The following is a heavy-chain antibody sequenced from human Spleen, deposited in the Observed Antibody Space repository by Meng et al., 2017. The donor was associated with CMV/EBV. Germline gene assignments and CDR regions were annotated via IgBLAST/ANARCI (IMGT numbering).Heavy chain of an antibody. J-gene: IGHJ6*02. CDR1: GFTFNTFG. CDR3: AREYPHFMTLKYGMDI. D-gene: IGHD2-2*02. CDR2: ITSSNGYI. V-gene: IGHV3-21*01. Sequence: GGSLRLSCAASGFTFNTFGMNWVRQAPGKGLEWVASITSSNGYIYYAESVRGRFTISRDNAKNSLYLQVNSLRVEDTALYYCAREYPHFMTLKYGMDIWVQGTAVTVSS.